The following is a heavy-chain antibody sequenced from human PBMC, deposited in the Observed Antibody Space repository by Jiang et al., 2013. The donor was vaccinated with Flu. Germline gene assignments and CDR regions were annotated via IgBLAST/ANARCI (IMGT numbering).Heavy chain of an antibody. Sequence: LVQPGGSLRLSCAASGFTFFSSWMHWVRQAPGRGLVWVARINSDGTIINYANSVKGRFTISRDNARNTLYLQMNTLRAEDTAVYFCARGIGDSWGQGTLVTVSS. V-gene: IGHV3-74*01. CDR1: GFTFFSSW. J-gene: IGHJ4*02. CDR2: INSDGTII. CDR3: ARGIGDS. D-gene: IGHD2-21*01.